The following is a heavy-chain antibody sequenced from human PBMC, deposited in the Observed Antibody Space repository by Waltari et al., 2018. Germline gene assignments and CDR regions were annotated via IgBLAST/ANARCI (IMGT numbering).Heavy chain of an antibody. D-gene: IGHD5-12*01. V-gene: IGHV1-2*02. CDR2: INHNSGGT. CDR1: GYTFTAYY. Sequence: QVQLVQSGAEVKKPGASVKVSCKASGYTFTAYYMHWLRQAPGQGLEWMGWINHNSGGTNDAQKVQGRVTMPRHPCIRTAYMELSRLRSDDTAVYYCATTNKTCQGIYLDYWGQGTLVTVSS. CDR3: ATTNKTCQGIYLDY. J-gene: IGHJ4*02.